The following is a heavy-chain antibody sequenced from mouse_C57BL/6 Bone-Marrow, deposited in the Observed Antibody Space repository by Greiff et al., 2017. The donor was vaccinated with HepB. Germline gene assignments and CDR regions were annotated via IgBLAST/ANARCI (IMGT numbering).Heavy chain of an antibody. Sequence: DVKLVESGGGLVKPGGSLKLSCAASGFTFSSYAMSWVRQTPEKRLEWVATISDGGSYTYYPDNVKGRFTISRDNAKNNLYLQMSHLKSEDTAMYYCARDRNYYGSSRFAYWGQGTLVTVSA. CDR1: GFTFSSYA. V-gene: IGHV5-4*01. CDR2: ISDGGSYT. D-gene: IGHD1-1*01. J-gene: IGHJ3*01. CDR3: ARDRNYYGSSRFAY.